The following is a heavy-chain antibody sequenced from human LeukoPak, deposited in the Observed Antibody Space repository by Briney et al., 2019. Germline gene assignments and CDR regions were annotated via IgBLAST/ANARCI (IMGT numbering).Heavy chain of an antibody. J-gene: IGHJ4*02. D-gene: IGHD5-12*01. CDR3: AKEREYSGYEPLPNDG. Sequence: PGGSLRLSCAASGFTLRNYDINWVPKAPGKGLGGVSFIRVGRGRPYYADSVKGRFTISRDDSKNTLYLQMNSLRAEDTAVYYCAKEREYSGYEPLPNDGWGQGSLVTVSS. CDR2: IRVGRGRP. V-gene: IGHV3-23*01. CDR1: GFTLRNYD.